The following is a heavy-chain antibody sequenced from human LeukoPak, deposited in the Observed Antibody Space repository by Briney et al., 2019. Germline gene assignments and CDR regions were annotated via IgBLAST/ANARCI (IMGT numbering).Heavy chain of an antibody. J-gene: IGHJ4*02. V-gene: IGHV3-30*18. Sequence: PGGSLRLSCAASGFTFSSYGMHRVRQAPGKGLEWVAVISYDGSNKYYADSVKGRFTISRDNSKNTLYLQMNSLRAEDTAVYYCAKEAPWELWSYFDYWGQGTLVTVSS. CDR2: ISYDGSNK. D-gene: IGHD1-26*01. CDR3: AKEAPWELWSYFDY. CDR1: GFTFSSYG.